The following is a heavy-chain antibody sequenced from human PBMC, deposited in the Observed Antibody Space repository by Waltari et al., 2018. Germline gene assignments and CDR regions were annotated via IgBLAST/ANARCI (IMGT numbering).Heavy chain of an antibody. CDR3: AVIGGGTDYYYYMDV. Sequence: QVQLVQSGAEVKKPGSSVKGFCKASGGTFSSYAISWVRQAPGQGLEWMGGIIPIFGTANYAQKFQGRVTITADESTSTAYMELSSLRSEDTAVYYCAVIGGGTDYYYYMDVWGKGTTVTVSS. CDR1: GGTFSSYA. V-gene: IGHV1-69*01. CDR2: IIPIFGTA. D-gene: IGHD3-16*01. J-gene: IGHJ6*03.